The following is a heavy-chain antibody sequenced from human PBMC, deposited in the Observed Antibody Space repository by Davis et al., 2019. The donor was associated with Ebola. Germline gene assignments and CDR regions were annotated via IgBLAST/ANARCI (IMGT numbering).Heavy chain of an antibody. CDR3: ARDSIVVPTTLDY. CDR1: GITFRSHW. J-gene: IGHJ4*02. Sequence: HTGGSLRLSCAASGITFRSHWMHWVRQAPGKGLVWVSRIPSDGIRTTYADSVKGRFTISRDNAKSTLYLQMNDLRAEDTAVYYCARDSIVVPTTLDYWGQGTLVTVSS. V-gene: IGHV3-74*03. CDR2: IPSDGIRT. D-gene: IGHD2-2*01.